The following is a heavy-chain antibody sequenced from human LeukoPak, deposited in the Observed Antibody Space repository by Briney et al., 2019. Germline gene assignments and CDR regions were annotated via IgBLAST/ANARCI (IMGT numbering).Heavy chain of an antibody. J-gene: IGHJ4*02. CDR2: IFPSGGEI. D-gene: IGHD2-8*02. CDR1: GFTFSSNF. CDR3: ATYRQVLLPFES. V-gene: IGHV3-23*01. Sequence: PGGSLRLSCAASGFTFSSNFMSWVRQPPGKGLEWVSSIFPSGGEIHYADSVRGRFTISRDNSKSTLSLQMNSLRAEDTAIYYCATYRQVLLPFESWGQGTLVTVSS.